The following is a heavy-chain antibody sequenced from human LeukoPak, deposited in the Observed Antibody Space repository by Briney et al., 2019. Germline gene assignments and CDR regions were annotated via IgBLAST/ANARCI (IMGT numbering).Heavy chain of an antibody. CDR2: IIPSGHTT. CDR1: GFTFSSHR. Sequence: AGSLRLSCVASGFTFSSHRMNWVPQAPGKELEWVSGIIPSGHTTYYADSVRGRFTISRDNSRNTVYLQMNSLRAEDTAVYYCAKDDRWLQFCCWGQGTLVTVSA. D-gene: IGHD5-24*01. CDR3: AKDDRWLQFCC. J-gene: IGHJ4*02. V-gene: IGHV3-23*01.